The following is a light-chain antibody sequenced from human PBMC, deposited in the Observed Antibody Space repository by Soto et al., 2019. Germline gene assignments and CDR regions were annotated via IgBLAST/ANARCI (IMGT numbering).Light chain of an antibody. V-gene: IGKV1-39*01. CDR1: QSISRY. J-gene: IGKJ2*01. CDR3: QQSYRTLPGYT. CDR2: AAS. Sequence: DIQMTQSPSSLSASVGDRVTVTCRASQSISRYLNWYQQKPGKAPKLLIYAASSLQSGVPSRFSGSGSGTDFTLTISSLQPEDFATYYCQQSYRTLPGYTVGQGTKLEIK.